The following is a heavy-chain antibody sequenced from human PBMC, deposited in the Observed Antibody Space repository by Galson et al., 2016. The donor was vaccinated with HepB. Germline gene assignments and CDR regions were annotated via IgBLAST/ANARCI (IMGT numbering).Heavy chain of an antibody. V-gene: IGHV3-7*05. Sequence: SLRLSCAASGFTFSSYWMSWVRQAPGKGLEWVVNINVDGSEEYYVDSVRGRFTISRDNAKNSMYLQMNSLRVEDTAVYYCARDDRRVFGHWGQGTLVTVSS. J-gene: IGHJ4*02. CDR2: INVDGSEE. CDR1: GFTFSSYW. CDR3: ARDDRRVFGH.